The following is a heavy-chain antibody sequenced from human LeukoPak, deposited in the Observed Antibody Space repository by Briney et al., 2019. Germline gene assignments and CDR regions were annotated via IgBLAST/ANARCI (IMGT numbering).Heavy chain of an antibody. Sequence: SETLSLTCTVSGGSISSYYWGWIRQPPGKGLEWIGSIYSSGSTYYNPSLKSRVTISVDTSKNQFSLKLSSVTAADTAVYYCARDLKQGSPMPTTVTFFDYWGQGTLVTVSS. D-gene: IGHD4-11*01. CDR3: ARDLKQGSPMPTTVTFFDY. J-gene: IGHJ4*02. CDR2: IYSSGST. CDR1: GGSISSYY. V-gene: IGHV4-39*07.